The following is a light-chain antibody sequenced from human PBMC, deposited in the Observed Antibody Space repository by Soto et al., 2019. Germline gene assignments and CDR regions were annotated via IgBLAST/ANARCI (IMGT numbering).Light chain of an antibody. CDR2: DTS. CDR3: QRCQNWPLT. J-gene: IGKJ4*01. Sequence: EVVITQSPATLSVSPRQCPTLHCTASQDIGDTLAWYQHKPGQTPRLLIYDTSTRATGVPARFSGSRSGTDFTLTINSLQSEDFAVYYCQRCQNWPLTFGGGTKVDIK. CDR1: QDIGDT. V-gene: IGKV3-15*01.